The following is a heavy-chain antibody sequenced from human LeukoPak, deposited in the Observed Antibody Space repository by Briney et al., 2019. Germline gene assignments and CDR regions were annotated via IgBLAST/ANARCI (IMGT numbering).Heavy chain of an antibody. Sequence: GGSLRLSCAASGFIFNTYGMHWVRQAPGKGLEWVAFIRYDGSNKYYADSVKGRFTISRDNSKNTLYLQMNSLRAEDTAVYYCAKSNPGTTWGGFDYWGQGTLVTVSS. CDR2: IRYDGSNK. J-gene: IGHJ4*02. CDR3: AKSNPGTTWGGFDY. V-gene: IGHV3-30*02. CDR1: GFIFNTYG. D-gene: IGHD4-17*01.